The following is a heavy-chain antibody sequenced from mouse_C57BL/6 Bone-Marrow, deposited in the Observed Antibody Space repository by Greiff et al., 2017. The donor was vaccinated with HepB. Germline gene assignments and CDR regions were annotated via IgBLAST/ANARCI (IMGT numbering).Heavy chain of an antibody. CDR3: ARVYYGSSPYYFDY. J-gene: IGHJ2*01. V-gene: IGHV2-9-1*01. Sequence: VQLQESGPGLVAPSQSLSITCTVSGFSLTSYAISWVRQPPGKGLEWLGVIWTGGGTNYNSALKSRQSISKDNSKSQVFLKMNGLQTDDTARYYCARVYYGSSPYYFDYWGQGTTLTVSS. CDR2: IWTGGGT. CDR1: GFSLTSYA. D-gene: IGHD1-1*01.